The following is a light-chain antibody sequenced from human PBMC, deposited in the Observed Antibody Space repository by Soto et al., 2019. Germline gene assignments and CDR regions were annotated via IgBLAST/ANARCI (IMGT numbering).Light chain of an antibody. CDR2: EVV. V-gene: IGLV2-8*01. CDR3: CSYAGGYTHAV. Sequence: QSVLTQPPSASGSPGQSVTISCTGTKNDIGVYDFVSWYQHHPGKAPRLIIYEVVQRPSGVPDRFSGSKSGNTASLTVSGLQAEDEADYYCCSYAGGYTHAVFGGGTKLTVL. CDR1: KNDIGVYDF. J-gene: IGLJ2*01.